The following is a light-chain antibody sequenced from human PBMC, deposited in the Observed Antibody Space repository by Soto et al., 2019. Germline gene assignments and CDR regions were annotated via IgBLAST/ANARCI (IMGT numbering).Light chain of an antibody. J-gene: IGKJ1*01. V-gene: IGKV1-9*01. CDR1: QGISSY. CDR2: AAS. Sequence: DIQLTQSPSFLSASVGDRVTITCRASQGISSYLAWYQQKPGKAPKVLIHAASTVQSGVPSRFSGSGSGTEFTLTISSLQPEDFATYYCQQLNSYPRTFGQGTKVEIK. CDR3: QQLNSYPRT.